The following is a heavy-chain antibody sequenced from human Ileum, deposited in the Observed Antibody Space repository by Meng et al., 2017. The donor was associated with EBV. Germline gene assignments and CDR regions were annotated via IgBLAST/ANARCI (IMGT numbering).Heavy chain of an antibody. Sequence: QEWGLGRVESSETLHLPCPVYVGSFSGYYWTGIRQAPGRGLEWIGESNYAGSTNYNPYLKSRVTISVDTSKKQFSLNLTSVTAADTAVYYCARVMRRVNYNSGWYAKFWGQGNLVTVSS. J-gene: IGHJ4*02. D-gene: IGHD6-19*01. V-gene: IGHV4-34*01. CDR1: VGSFSGYY. CDR3: ARVMRRVNYNSGWYAKF. CDR2: SNYAGST.